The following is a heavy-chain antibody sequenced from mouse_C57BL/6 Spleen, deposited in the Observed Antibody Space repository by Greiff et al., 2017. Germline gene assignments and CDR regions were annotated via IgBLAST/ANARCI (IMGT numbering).Heavy chain of an antibody. CDR1: GFSLSTSGMG. D-gene: IGHD1-1*02. V-gene: IGHV8-12*01. J-gene: IGHJ4*01. CDR3: ARRLDGDYAMDY. Sequence: QVTLKECGPGILQSSQTLSLTCSFSGFSLSTSGMGVSWIRQPSGKGLEWLAHIYWDDDKRYNPFLKSRLTISKDTSRNQVLLKITSVDTADTATYYCARRLDGDYAMDYWGQGTSVTVSS. CDR2: IYWDDDK.